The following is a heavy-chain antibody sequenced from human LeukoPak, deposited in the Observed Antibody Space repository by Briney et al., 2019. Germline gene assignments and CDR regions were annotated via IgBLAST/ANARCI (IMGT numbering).Heavy chain of an antibody. D-gene: IGHD6-6*01. CDR1: GFTFSSYA. V-gene: IGHV3-23*01. J-gene: IGHJ4*02. CDR2: ISGSGDNT. CDR3: AKWKYSNSGIDGY. Sequence: GGSLRLSCAASGFTFSSYAMSWVRQVPGKGMEWVSVISGSGDNTYYADSVKGRFTISRDNSKNMLYLQMNSLRAEDTAVYYCAKWKYSNSGIDGYWGQGTLVTVSS.